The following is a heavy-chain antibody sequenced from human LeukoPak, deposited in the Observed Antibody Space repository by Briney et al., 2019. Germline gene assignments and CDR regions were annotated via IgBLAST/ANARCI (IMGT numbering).Heavy chain of an antibody. Sequence: PGRSLRLSCAASGFTVSSNYMSWVRQAPGKGLEWVSVIYSGGSTYYADSVKGRFTISRDNSKNTLYLQMNSLRAEDTAVYYCARDSWFGDGYNEWGQGTLVTVSS. V-gene: IGHV3-53*01. J-gene: IGHJ4*02. D-gene: IGHD5-24*01. CDR3: ARDSWFGDGYNE. CDR2: IYSGGST. CDR1: GFTVSSNY.